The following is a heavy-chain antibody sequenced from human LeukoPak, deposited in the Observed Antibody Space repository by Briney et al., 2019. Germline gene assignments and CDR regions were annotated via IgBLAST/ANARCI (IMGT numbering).Heavy chain of an antibody. V-gene: IGHV3-11*04. CDR2: ISSSGSTI. CDR1: GFTFSDYY. CDR3: ASLSITMIVVSRPFDY. Sequence: PGGSLRLSCAVYGFTFSDYYMSWIRQAPGGGLEWVSYISSSGSTIYYADSVKGRFTISRDNAKNSLYLQMNSLRAEDTAVYYCASLSITMIVVSRPFDYWGQGTLVTVSS. J-gene: IGHJ4*02. D-gene: IGHD3-22*01.